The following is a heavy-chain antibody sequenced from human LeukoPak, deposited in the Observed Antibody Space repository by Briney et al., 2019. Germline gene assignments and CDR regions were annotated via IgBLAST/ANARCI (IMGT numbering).Heavy chain of an antibody. D-gene: IGHD1-26*01. V-gene: IGHV3-9*01. CDR3: ARSAGVGADRTDVFDI. J-gene: IGHJ3*02. Sequence: GGSLRLSCASSGFTFDDYATHWVRQGPVKGLEWVSGIRWNSEDIGYAASVKGRFTISRDNAKNSLYLQMDSLKFEDTALYYCARSAGVGADRTDVFDIWGQGTRVTVSS. CDR1: GFTFDDYA. CDR2: IRWNSEDI.